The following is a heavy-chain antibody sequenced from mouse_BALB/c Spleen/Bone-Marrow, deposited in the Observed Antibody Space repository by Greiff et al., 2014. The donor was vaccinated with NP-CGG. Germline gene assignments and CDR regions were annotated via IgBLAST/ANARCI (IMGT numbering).Heavy chain of an antibody. CDR3: ARQNDGYLYYAMDY. D-gene: IGHD2-3*01. CDR1: GYSITSGYS. V-gene: IGHV3-1*02. Sequence: EVKLQDSGPDLVKPSQSLSLTCTVTGYSITSGYSWHWIRQFPGNKLEWMGYIHYSGTTNYNPSLKSRISITRDTSKNQFFLQLNSVTSDDTATYYCARQNDGYLYYAMDYWGQGTSVTVSS. CDR2: IHYSGTT. J-gene: IGHJ4*01.